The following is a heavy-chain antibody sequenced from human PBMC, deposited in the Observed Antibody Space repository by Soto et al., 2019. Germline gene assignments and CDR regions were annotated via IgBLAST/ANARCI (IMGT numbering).Heavy chain of an antibody. CDR1: GFTFSSYG. CDR2: ISYDGSNK. V-gene: IGHV3-30*03. J-gene: IGHJ6*02. CDR3: ATDHPYYYGMDV. Sequence: QVQLVESGGGVVQPGRSLRLSCAASGFTFSSYGMHWVRQAPGKGLEWVAVISYDGSNKYYADSVKGRFTISRDNSKNTLYLQMNSLRAEDTAVYYCATDHPYYYGMDVWGQGTTVTVSS.